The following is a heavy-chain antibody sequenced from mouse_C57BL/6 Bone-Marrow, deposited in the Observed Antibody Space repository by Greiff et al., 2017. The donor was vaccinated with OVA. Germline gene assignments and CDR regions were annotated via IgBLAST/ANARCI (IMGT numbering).Heavy chain of an antibody. Sequence: VQVVESGPELVKPGASVKLSCKASGYTFTSYDINWVKQRPGQGLEWIGWIYPRDGSTKYNEKFKGKATLTVDTSSSTAYMELHSLTSEDSAVYFCARSLYYYGSSYYFDYWGQGTTLTVSS. CDR2: IYPRDGST. CDR1: GYTFTSYD. V-gene: IGHV1-85*01. J-gene: IGHJ2*01. D-gene: IGHD1-1*01. CDR3: ARSLYYYGSSYYFDY.